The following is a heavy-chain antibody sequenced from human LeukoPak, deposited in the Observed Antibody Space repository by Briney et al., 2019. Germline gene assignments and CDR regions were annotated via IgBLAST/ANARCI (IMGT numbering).Heavy chain of an antibody. CDR2: ISSSGSTI. Sequence: GGSLRLSCAASGFTFSSYEMNWVRQAPGKGLEWVSYISSSGSTIYYADSVKGRFTISRDNAKNSLYLQMNSLRAEDTAVYYCARVRGYYYGMDVWGQGTTVTVSS. D-gene: IGHD5-24*01. CDR3: ARVRGYYYGMDV. V-gene: IGHV3-48*03. CDR1: GFTFSSYE. J-gene: IGHJ6*02.